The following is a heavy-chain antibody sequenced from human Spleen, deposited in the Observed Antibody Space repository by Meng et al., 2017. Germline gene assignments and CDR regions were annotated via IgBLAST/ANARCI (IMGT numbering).Heavy chain of an antibody. CDR3: AIEASGGMDV. CDR1: GFTVSSNY. V-gene: IGHV3-53*01. CDR2: IYSGGST. D-gene: IGHD3-10*01. Sequence: GESLKISCAASGFTVSSNYMSWVRQAPGKGLEWVSVIYSGGSTYYADSVKGRFTISRHNSKNTLYLQMNSLRAEDTAVYYCAIEASGGMDVWGQGTTVTVSS. J-gene: IGHJ6*02.